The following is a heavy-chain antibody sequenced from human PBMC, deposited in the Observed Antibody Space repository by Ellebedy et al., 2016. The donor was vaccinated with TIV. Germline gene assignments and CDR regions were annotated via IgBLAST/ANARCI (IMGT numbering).Heavy chain of an antibody. CDR1: GGSFSDYY. CDR3: ARREAGMGRFDY. D-gene: IGHD5-18*01. CDR2: IYYSGST. Sequence: MPSETLSLTCAVYGGSFSDYYWSWIRQPPGKGLEWIGYIYYSGSTNYNPSLKSRVTISVDTSKNQFSLKVSSVTAADTAVYYCARREAGMGRFDYWGQGILVTVSS. V-gene: IGHV4-59*08. J-gene: IGHJ4*02.